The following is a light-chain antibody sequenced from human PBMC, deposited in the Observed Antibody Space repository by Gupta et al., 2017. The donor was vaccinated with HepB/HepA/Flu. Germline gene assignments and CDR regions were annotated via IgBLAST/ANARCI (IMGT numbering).Light chain of an antibody. Sequence: QSVLTQAPSVSGGPVQRVTISCTGSSSNIVADYELHWYKHLQGTETKLLIVSNDIRPSGINDRVSSYTAGNYASPLTNGLPPEDEADDYCHYSDTSLSSAVFGGGTKLTVL. CDR2: SND. V-gene: IGLV1-40*01. J-gene: IGLJ2*01. CDR3: HYSDTSLSSAV. CDR1: SSNIVADYE.